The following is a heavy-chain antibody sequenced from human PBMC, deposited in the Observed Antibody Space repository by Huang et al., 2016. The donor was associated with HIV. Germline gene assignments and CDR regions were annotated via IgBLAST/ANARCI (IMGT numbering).Heavy chain of an antibody. D-gene: IGHD3-22*01. CDR2: INGDGSSS. Sequence: EVQLVESGGGLVQPGGSLRLSCAASGFTFSRYWMHWVRQAPGKGLVWGSRINGDGSSSGYADSVKGRVTISRDNAKNTLYLQMNSLRAEDTAVYYCVRDPRIQSWLNYFDYWGQGTLVSVSS. J-gene: IGHJ4*02. V-gene: IGHV3-74*01. CDR3: VRDPRIQSWLNYFDY. CDR1: GFTFSRYW.